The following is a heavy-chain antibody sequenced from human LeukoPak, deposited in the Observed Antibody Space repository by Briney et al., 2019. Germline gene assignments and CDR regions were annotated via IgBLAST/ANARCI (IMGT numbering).Heavy chain of an antibody. CDR1: GGSFSGYY. CDR3: ARQRAEGPTYYYGSGSYRRQAYYYYMDV. J-gene: IGHJ6*03. CDR2: INHSGST. Sequence: SETLSLTCAVYGGSFSGYYWSWIRQPPGKGLEWIGEINHSGSTNYNPSPKSRVTISVDTSKNQFSLKLSSVTAADTAVYYCARQRAEGPTYYYGSGSYRRQAYYYYMDVWGKGTTVTISS. D-gene: IGHD3-10*01. V-gene: IGHV4-34*01.